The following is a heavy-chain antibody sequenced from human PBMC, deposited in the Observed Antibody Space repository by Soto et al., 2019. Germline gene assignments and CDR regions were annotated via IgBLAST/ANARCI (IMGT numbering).Heavy chain of an antibody. V-gene: IGHV4-61*01. Sequence: SETLSLTCTVSGGSVSSGSYYWSWIRQPPEKGLEWIGYIYYSGSTNYNPSLKSRVTISVDTSKSQFSLKLSSVTAADTAAYYCARCGNYDFWSGYSSYYYGMDVWGQGTTVTVSS. CDR3: ARCGNYDFWSGYSSYYYGMDV. D-gene: IGHD3-3*01. J-gene: IGHJ6*02. CDR1: GGSVSSGSYY. CDR2: IYYSGST.